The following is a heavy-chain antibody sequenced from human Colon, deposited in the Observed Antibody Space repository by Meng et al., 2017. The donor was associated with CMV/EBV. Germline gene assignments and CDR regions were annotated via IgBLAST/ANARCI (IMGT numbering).Heavy chain of an antibody. CDR3: AKASSNFPYYSMDV. J-gene: IGHJ6*02. D-gene: IGHD4-11*01. Sequence: GGSLRLSCIASGFNFDDYGMNWVRQAPGKGLEWVSAISGGGTSTYYADSVKGRFTISRDNSNNTLFLQLSSLRADDTALYYCAKASSNFPYYSMDVWGQGTPVTVSS. V-gene: IGHV3-23*01. CDR1: GFNFDDYG. CDR2: ISGGGTST.